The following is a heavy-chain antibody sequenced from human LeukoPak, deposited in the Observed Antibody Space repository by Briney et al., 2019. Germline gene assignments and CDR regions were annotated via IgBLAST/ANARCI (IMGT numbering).Heavy chain of an antibody. CDR1: GFTFSSYW. CDR2: ISYDGSNK. CDR3: ATTAYYYYYYMDV. V-gene: IGHV3-30-3*01. J-gene: IGHJ6*03. Sequence: PGGSLRLSCAASGFTFSSYWMSWVRQAPGKGLEWVAVISYDGSNKYYADSVKGRFTISRDNSKNTLYLQMNSLRAEDTAVYYCATTAYYYYYYMDVWGKGTTVTVSS.